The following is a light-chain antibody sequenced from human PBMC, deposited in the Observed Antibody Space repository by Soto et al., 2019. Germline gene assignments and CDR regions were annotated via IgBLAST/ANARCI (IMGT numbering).Light chain of an antibody. Sequence: IQLTQSPSSLSASVGDRVTITCRASQGISSNLAWYQQEPGKAPKLLIYAASTLQSGVPSRFSGSGSGTDFSLTISSLQPEDFATYYCQQLNSYPLTFGGGTKVDIK. CDR3: QQLNSYPLT. CDR2: AAS. J-gene: IGKJ4*01. V-gene: IGKV1-9*01. CDR1: QGISSN.